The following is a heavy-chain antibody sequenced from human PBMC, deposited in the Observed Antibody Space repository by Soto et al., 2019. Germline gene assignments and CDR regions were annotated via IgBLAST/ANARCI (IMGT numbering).Heavy chain of an antibody. V-gene: IGHV3-23*01. CDR3: AKLKVGSGYPSPFDY. J-gene: IGHJ4*02. CDR1: VFTFISYA. Sequence: GWSLRLSCASSVFTFISYAMSWVRQAPGKGLEWVSAISGSGGSTYYADSVKGRFTISRDNSKNTLYLQMNSLRAEDTAVYYCAKLKVGSGYPSPFDYWGQGTLVTVSS. CDR2: ISGSGGST. D-gene: IGHD3-22*01.